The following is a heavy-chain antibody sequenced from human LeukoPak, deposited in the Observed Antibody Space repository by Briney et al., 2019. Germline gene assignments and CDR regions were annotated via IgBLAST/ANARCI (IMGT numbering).Heavy chain of an antibody. Sequence: ASVKVSCKASGYTFTGYYMHWVRQAPGQGLEWMGWINPNSGGTNYAQKFQGRVTMTRDTSISTAYMELSRLRSDDTAVYYCARDRLVRGVIQNNWFDPWGQETLVTVSS. D-gene: IGHD3-10*01. J-gene: IGHJ5*02. CDR1: GYTFTGYY. CDR3: ARDRLVRGVIQNNWFDP. V-gene: IGHV1-2*02. CDR2: INPNSGGT.